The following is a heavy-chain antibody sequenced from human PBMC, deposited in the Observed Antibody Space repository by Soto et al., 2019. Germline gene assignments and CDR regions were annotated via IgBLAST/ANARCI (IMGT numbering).Heavy chain of an antibody. CDR2: IYYSGST. D-gene: IGHD2-2*01. J-gene: IGHJ6*03. V-gene: IGHV4-31*03. CDR1: GGSISSGGYY. Sequence: QVQLQESGPGLVKPSQTLSLTCNVSGGSISSGGYYWSWIRQHAGKGLEWIGYIYYSGSTYYNPSLKSRVTISVDTSKNQFSLKLSSVTAADTAVYYCARVIRKVPADLYFYYYYMDVWGNGTTVTVSS. CDR3: ARVIRKVPADLYFYYYYMDV.